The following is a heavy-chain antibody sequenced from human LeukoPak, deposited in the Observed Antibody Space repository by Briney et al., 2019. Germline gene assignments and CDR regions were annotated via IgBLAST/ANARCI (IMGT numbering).Heavy chain of an antibody. D-gene: IGHD6-19*01. V-gene: IGHV3-53*05. J-gene: IGHJ4*02. Sequence: GGSLRLSCAASGFTVSSNYMSWVRQAPGKGLEWVSVIYSGGSTYYADSVKGRFTISRDNSKNTLYLQMNSLRAEDTAVYYCAKSGSGWEGNFDYWGQGTLVTVSS. CDR3: AKSGSGWEGNFDY. CDR2: IYSGGST. CDR1: GFTVSSNY.